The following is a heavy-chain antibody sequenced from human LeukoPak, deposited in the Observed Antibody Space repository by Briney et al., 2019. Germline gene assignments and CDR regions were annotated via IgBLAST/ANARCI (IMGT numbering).Heavy chain of an antibody. V-gene: IGHV4-61*05. CDR2: VYYSGST. CDR3: ARRQQLWFAMDV. CDR1: GGSISSSSYY. J-gene: IGHJ6*02. D-gene: IGHD3-10*01. Sequence: SETLSLTCTVSGGSISSSSYYWGWIRQPPGKGLEWIGYVYYSGSTNYNPSLKSRVTISGDTSKNQFSLNLNSVTAADTAVYYCARRQQLWFAMDVWGQGTTVTVSS.